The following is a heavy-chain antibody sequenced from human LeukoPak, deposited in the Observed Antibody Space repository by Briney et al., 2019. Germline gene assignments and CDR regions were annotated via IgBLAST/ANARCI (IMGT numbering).Heavy chain of an antibody. D-gene: IGHD6-13*01. CDR2: ISSSSSYI. Sequence: GGSLRLSCAASGFTFSSYSMNWVRQAPGKGLEWVSSISSSSSYIYYADSVKGRFTISRDNAKNSLYLQMNSLRAEDTAVYYRASPGIAAAGGFDYWGQGTLVTVSS. CDR3: ASPGIAAAGGFDY. V-gene: IGHV3-21*01. J-gene: IGHJ4*02. CDR1: GFTFSSYS.